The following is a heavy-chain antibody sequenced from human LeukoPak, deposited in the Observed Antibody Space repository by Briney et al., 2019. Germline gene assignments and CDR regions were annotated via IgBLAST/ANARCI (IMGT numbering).Heavy chain of an antibody. D-gene: IGHD3-9*01. V-gene: IGHV3-74*01. J-gene: IGHJ4*02. CDR3: AKSGGTSARNFDWT. CDR1: GFTFSSYW. Sequence: GGFLRLSCAASGFTFSSYWMHWVRQAPGKGLVWVSRINSDGSSTSYADSVKGRFTISRDNSKNTLYLQMNSLRAEDTAVYYCAKSGGTSARNFDWTWGQGILVTVSS. CDR2: INSDGSST.